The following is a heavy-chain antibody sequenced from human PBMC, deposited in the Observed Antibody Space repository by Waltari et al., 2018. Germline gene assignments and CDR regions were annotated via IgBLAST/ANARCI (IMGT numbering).Heavy chain of an antibody. V-gene: IGHV3-33*01. CDR3: ARESGDYLLKYYFDY. CDR2: IYYDGSKK. D-gene: IGHD3-10*01. Sequence: QVQLVESGGGVVQPRRSLRLPCGASGFPFGTYGMHWVRQAPGKGLEWVAVIYYDGSKKYYADSVKGRFTISRDNSKSTLHLEMNSLRAEDTAVYYCARESGDYLLKYYFDYWGQGTLVTVSS. CDR1: GFPFGTYG. J-gene: IGHJ4*02.